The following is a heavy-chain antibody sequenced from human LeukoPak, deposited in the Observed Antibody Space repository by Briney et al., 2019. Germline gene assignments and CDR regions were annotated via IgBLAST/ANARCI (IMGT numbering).Heavy chain of an antibody. Sequence: SETLTLTCTVSGGSISSYYWSWIRQPPGKGLEWTGYIYYSGRTNYNPSLKSRVTISVDTSKNQFSLKLSSVTAADTAVYYCARGPNRYYFDYWGQGTLVTVSS. CDR1: GGSISSYY. J-gene: IGHJ4*02. D-gene: IGHD2/OR15-2a*01. V-gene: IGHV4-59*01. CDR2: IYYSGRT. CDR3: ARGPNRYYFDY.